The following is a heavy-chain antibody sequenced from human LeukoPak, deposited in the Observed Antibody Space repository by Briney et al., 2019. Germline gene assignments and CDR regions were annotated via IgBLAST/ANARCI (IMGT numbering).Heavy chain of an antibody. CDR2: IYYTGST. V-gene: IGHV4-59*12. CDR3: ARDRPGGSSLDY. J-gene: IGHJ4*02. CDR1: GSSISSYY. Sequence: SETLSLTCTVSGSSISSYYWTWVRQPPGKGLEYIGYIYYTGSTNSSPSLKSRVTISLDTSKNQFSLKLNSVTAADTAVYYCARDRPGGSSLDYWGQGTLVTVSS. D-gene: IGHD6-13*01.